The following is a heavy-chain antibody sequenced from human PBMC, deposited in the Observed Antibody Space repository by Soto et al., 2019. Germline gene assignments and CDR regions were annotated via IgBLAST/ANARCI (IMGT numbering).Heavy chain of an antibody. Sequence: LSLTCTVSGGSISSGGYYWSWIRQHPGKGLEWIGYIYYSGSTYYNPSLKSRVTISVDTSKNRFSLKLSSVTAADTAVYYCARSLRGYSGYDFAFDIWGQGTMVTVSS. CDR3: ARSLRGYSGYDFAFDI. CDR2: IYYSGST. D-gene: IGHD5-12*01. V-gene: IGHV4-31*03. CDR1: GGSISSGGYY. J-gene: IGHJ3*02.